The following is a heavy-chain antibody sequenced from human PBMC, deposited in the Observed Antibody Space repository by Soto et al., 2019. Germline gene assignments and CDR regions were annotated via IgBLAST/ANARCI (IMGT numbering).Heavy chain of an antibody. CDR2: INPNSGGT. V-gene: IGHV1-2*04. J-gene: IGHJ6*02. CDR3: ARGRYSSTMQSYYYGMDV. D-gene: IGHD6-13*01. CDR1: GYTFTGYY. Sequence: ASVKVSCKASGYTFTGYYMHWVRQAPGQGLEWMGWINPNSGGTNYAQKFQGWVTMTRDTSISTAYMELSRLRSDDTAVYYCARGRYSSTMQSYYYGMDVWGQGTTVTVSS.